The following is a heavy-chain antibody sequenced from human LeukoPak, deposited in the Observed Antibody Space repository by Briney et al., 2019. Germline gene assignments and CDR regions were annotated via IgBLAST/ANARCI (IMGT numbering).Heavy chain of an antibody. CDR3: VRDLGHSRHYFEY. D-gene: IGHD7-27*01. CDR1: GFTFNSFF. Sequence: GGSLRLSCAASGFTFNSFFLSWVRLTPGRELEWVACISQDGSETFYMDSVRGRFTISRDNTKNSLYLQMDSLRAEDTAVYFCVRDLGHSRHYFEYWGQGALVTVSS. J-gene: IGHJ4*02. CDR2: ISQDGSET. V-gene: IGHV3-7*01.